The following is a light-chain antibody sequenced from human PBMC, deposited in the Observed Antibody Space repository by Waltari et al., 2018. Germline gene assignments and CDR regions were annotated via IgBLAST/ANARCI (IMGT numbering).Light chain of an antibody. CDR3: QKYVNLPAT. CDR2: EAS. V-gene: IGKV3-20*01. Sequence: EVVLTQSPGTLSLSPGERATLSCRASQSVGKYLAWYRQKPGQAPRLLIYEASTRATGVPDRFSGSGFGTDFSLTISRLEPEDFAVYYCQKYVNLPATFGQGTRVEIK. J-gene: IGKJ1*01. CDR1: QSVGKY.